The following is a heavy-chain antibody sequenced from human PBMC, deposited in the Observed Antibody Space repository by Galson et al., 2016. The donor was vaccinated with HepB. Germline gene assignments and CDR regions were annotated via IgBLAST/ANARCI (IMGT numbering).Heavy chain of an antibody. D-gene: IGHD1-14*01. Sequence: SLRLSCAASGFTFSDSAMHWVRQASGKGLERVGRIRSKANSYAAAFAASVRGRFTISRDDSKNTAYLQMKSLRAEDTAVYYRARAVASRRNLPYYYYMDVWGKGTTVTVSS. J-gene: IGHJ6*03. CDR1: GFTFSDSA. CDR3: ARAVASRRNLPYYYYMDV. V-gene: IGHV3-73*01. CDR2: IRSKANSYAA.